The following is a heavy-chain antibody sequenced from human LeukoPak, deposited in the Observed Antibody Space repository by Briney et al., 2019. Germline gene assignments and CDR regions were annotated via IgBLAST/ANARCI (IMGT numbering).Heavy chain of an antibody. Sequence: KGGESLPISCKGSGFSFTTYWIGWVRQMPGKGLEWMGIIYPGDSDTRYSPSFQGQVTISADKSISTAYLQWSSLKASDTAMYYCARLMSSSWLDAFDIWGQGTMVTVSS. CDR2: IYPGDSDT. V-gene: IGHV5-51*01. CDR1: GFSFTTYW. CDR3: ARLMSSSWLDAFDI. D-gene: IGHD6-13*01. J-gene: IGHJ3*02.